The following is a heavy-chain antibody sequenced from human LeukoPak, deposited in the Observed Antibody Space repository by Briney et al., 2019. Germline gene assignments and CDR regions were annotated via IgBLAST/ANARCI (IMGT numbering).Heavy chain of an antibody. D-gene: IGHD2-2*01. CDR2: IRSKPDGGTT. V-gene: IGHV3-15*01. J-gene: IGHJ4*02. CDR1: GFTFTNAW. CDR3: TAWAPGAILDY. Sequence: GGSLRLSCAASGFTFTNAWMNWVRQAPGMGLEWVCRIRSKPDGGTTDYAAPVKGRFTISRDDSKNTLYLQMNSLKTEDTAVYYCTAWAPGAILDYWGQGTLVTVSS.